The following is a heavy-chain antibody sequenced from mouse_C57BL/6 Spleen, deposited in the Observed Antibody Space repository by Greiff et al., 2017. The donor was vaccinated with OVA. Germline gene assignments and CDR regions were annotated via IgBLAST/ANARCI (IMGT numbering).Heavy chain of an antibody. V-gene: IGHV1-50*01. CDR1: GYTFTSYW. J-gene: IGHJ2*01. D-gene: IGHD2-2*01. CDR3: ARVYYGYDGDFDY. Sequence: QVQLKQPGAELVKPGASVKLSCKASGYTFTSYWMQWVKQRPGQGLEWIGEIDPSDSYTNYNQKFKGKATLTVDTSSSTAYMQLSSLTSEDSAVYYCARVYYGYDGDFDYWGQGTTLTVSS. CDR2: IDPSDSYT.